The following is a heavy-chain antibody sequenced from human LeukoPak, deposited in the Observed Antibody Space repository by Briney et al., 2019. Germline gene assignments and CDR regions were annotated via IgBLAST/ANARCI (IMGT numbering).Heavy chain of an antibody. J-gene: IGHJ4*02. CDR1: GFSVSSNY. Sequence: GGSLRLSCVASGFSVSSNYMSWVRQAPGKGLEWVSVMYSGGHTYYADSVKGRFTVSRDYSKNTLYPQMNSLRAEDTAVYYCARDLHPSHFDSWGQGTLVTVSS. CDR2: MYSGGHT. CDR3: ARDLHPSHFDS. V-gene: IGHV3-53*01.